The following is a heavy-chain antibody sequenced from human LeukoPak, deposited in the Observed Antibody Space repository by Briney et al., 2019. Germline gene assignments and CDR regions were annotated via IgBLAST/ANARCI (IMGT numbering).Heavy chain of an antibody. D-gene: IGHD6-19*01. J-gene: IGHJ2*01. CDR2: IYYSGST. CDR1: GGSISSYY. Sequence: SETLSLTCTVSGGSISSYYWSWIRQPPGKGLEWIGYIYYSGSTNYNPSPKSRVTISVDTSKNQFSLKLSSVTAADTAVYYCARGGPVDWYFDLWGRGTLVTVSS. CDR3: ARGGPVDWYFDL. V-gene: IGHV4-59*01.